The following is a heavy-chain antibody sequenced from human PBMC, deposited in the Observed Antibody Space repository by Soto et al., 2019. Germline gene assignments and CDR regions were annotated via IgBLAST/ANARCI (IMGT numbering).Heavy chain of an antibody. J-gene: IGHJ6*02. V-gene: IGHV3-21*01. CDR2: ISSSSSYI. Sequence: GGSLRLSCAASGFTFSSYSMNWVRQAPGKGLEWVSSISSSSSYIYYADSVKGRFTISRDNAKNSLYLQMNSLRAEDTAVYYCARLYSYGMGDYYYYYGMDVWGQGTTVTVSS. CDR1: GFTFSSYS. CDR3: ARLYSYGMGDYYYYYGMDV. D-gene: IGHD2-21*01.